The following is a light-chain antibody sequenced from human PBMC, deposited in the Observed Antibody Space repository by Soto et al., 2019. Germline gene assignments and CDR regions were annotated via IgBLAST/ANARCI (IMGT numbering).Light chain of an antibody. CDR2: DAS. J-gene: IGKJ4*01. CDR1: QSVSRY. CDR3: QQGADRPPLT. Sequence: EIVLTQSPATLSLSPGDRATLSCRASQSVSRYLAWYQQKPGQLPRLLIYDASTRATGISARFSGRGSGTDFSLTISSLEPEDSAVYSCQQGADRPPLTFGAGTKVEIK. V-gene: IGKV3-11*01.